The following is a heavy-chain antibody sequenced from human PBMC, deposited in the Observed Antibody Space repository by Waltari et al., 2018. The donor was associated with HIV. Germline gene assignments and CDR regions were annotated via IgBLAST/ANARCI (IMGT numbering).Heavy chain of an antibody. CDR1: GNSFIGSY. CDR3: VSSYQRSTGHASAFDI. J-gene: IGHJ3*02. V-gene: IGHV1-2*02. D-gene: IGHD2-2*01. Sequence: QLVQSGAEIKQLGDSVRVSCKSSGNSFIGSYIPWVRQTPAYEFEWLGWSNPNTGGANYAQKFQGRVTMIRDTSVTATYMNLTALTSADTAVYFCVSSYQRSTGHASAFDIWGQGTVISVSS. CDR2: SNPNTGGA.